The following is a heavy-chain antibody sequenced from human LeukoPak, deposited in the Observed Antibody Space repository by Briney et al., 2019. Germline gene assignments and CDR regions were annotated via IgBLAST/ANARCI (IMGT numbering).Heavy chain of an antibody. CDR1: GGSISSYY. CDR2: VYYSGST. J-gene: IGHJ4*02. V-gene: IGHV4-59*01. Sequence: SETLSLTCTVSGGSISSYYWSWIRQAPGKGLEWIGYVYYSGSTSYNPSLKSRVTISLDTSINQSSLKLNSVTAADTAVYYCTRGSGWYYYWGQGTLVTVSS. CDR3: TRGSGWYYY. D-gene: IGHD6-19*01.